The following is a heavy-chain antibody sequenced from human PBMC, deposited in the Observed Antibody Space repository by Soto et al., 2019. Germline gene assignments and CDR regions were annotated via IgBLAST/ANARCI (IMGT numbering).Heavy chain of an antibody. J-gene: IGHJ3*02. D-gene: IGHD3-22*01. CDR3: AREKAGPDSSGYAFDI. V-gene: IGHV1-2*02. Sequence: GASVKVSCKTSGYTFSGYYMFWVRQAPGQGLEWMGWINPNSGDTNYAQKFQGRVTMTRDTSMSTAYMELSSLRSDDTAVYYCAREKAGPDSSGYAFDIWGQGTMVTVSS. CDR1: GYTFSGYY. CDR2: INPNSGDT.